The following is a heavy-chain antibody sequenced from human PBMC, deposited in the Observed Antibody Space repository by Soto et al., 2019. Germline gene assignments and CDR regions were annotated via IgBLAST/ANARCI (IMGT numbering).Heavy chain of an antibody. J-gene: IGHJ6*03. CDR1: GFTFSSYA. CDR2: ISYDGSNK. D-gene: IGHD4-17*01. CDR3: ARDATVTTSHYYYYMDV. V-gene: IGHV3-30-3*01. Sequence: GGSLRLSCAASGFTFSSYAMHWVRQAPGKGLEWVAVISYDGSNKYYADSVKGRFTISRDNSKNTLYLQMNSLRAEDTAVYYCARDATVTTSHYYYYMDVWGKGTTVTVSS.